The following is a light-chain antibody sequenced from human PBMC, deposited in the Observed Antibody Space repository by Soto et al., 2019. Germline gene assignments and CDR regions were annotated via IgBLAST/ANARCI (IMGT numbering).Light chain of an antibody. Sequence: QSALTQPRSVSGSPGQSVTISCTGTSSDVGGYNYVSWYQKYPGKAPRLMIYDVSKRPSGVPDRFSGSKSGNTASLTISGLQAEDEADYYCQSYDSSLSGVVFGGGTKLTVL. CDR2: DVS. V-gene: IGLV2-11*01. CDR3: QSYDSSLSGVV. J-gene: IGLJ2*01. CDR1: SSDVGGYNY.